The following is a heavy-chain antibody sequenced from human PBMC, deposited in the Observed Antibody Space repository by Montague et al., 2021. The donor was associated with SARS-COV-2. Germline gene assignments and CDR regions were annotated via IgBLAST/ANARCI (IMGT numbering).Heavy chain of an antibody. Sequence: PALVKPTQTLTLTCTFSGFSLSTRGVGVGWIRQPPGKALEWLALIYWDDDKRYSPSLKSRLTITKDTSKNQVVLTMTNMDPVDTATYYCPAHRITGWAFDYWGQGTLVTVSS. D-gene: IGHD1-20*01. J-gene: IGHJ4*02. CDR1: GFSLSTRGVG. CDR3: PAHRITGWAFDY. CDR2: IYWDDDK. V-gene: IGHV2-5*02.